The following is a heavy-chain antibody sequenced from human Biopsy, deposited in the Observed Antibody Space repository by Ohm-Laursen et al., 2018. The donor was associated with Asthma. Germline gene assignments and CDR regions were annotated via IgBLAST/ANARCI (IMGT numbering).Heavy chain of an antibody. J-gene: IGHJ3*01. Sequence: ASVKVSCKASGYNFISFAIHWVRQAPGQRLERMGWINTGNGDTKYSQKFQGRVTITRDTSASTAYMDLSSLRSEDTAVYYCARTYYDFLTGQVKDVFGVWGQGTMVTVSS. D-gene: IGHD3-9*01. CDR1: GYNFISFA. CDR2: INTGNGDT. V-gene: IGHV1-3*04. CDR3: ARTYYDFLTGQVKDVFGV.